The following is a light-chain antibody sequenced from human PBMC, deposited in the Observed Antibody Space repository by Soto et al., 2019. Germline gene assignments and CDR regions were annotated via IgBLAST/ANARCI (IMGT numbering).Light chain of an antibody. V-gene: IGLV2-14*01. J-gene: IGLJ1*01. CDR1: SSDVGGYIY. Sequence: QSALTQPASVSGSPGQSITIACTGTSSDVGGYIYVSWFQQHPGKAPKLIIYEVSNRPSGVSDRFSASKSGNTASLTISGLQAEYESTYYCRSYSRSSPLLFGTGTKVTVL. CDR2: EVS. CDR3: RSYSRSSPLL.